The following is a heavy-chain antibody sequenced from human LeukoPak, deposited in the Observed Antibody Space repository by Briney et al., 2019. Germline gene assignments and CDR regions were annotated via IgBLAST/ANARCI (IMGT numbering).Heavy chain of an antibody. CDR2: IYTSGST. V-gene: IGHV4-61*02. CDR3: ARDYFSSGWSHKFDP. D-gene: IGHD6-19*01. J-gene: IGHJ5*02. Sequence: SETLSLTCTVSGGSISSGSYYWSWIRQPAGKGLEWIGRIYTSGSTNYNPSLKSRVTISVDTSKNQFSLKLSSVTAADTAVYYCARDYFSSGWSHKFDPWGQGTLVTVSS. CDR1: GGSISSGSYY.